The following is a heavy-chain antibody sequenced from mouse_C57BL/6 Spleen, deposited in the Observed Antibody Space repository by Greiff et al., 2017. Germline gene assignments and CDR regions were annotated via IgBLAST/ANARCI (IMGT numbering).Heavy chain of an antibody. D-gene: IGHD2-2*01. Sequence: VQLQQSGAELVRPGASVTLSCKASGYTFTDYEMHWVKQTPVHGLEWIGAIDPETGGTAYNQKFKGKAILTADKSSSTAYMELRSLTSEDSADYYCTRERLRLALDYWGQGTTVTVSS. CDR1: GYTFTDYE. CDR2: IDPETGGT. CDR3: TRERLRLALDY. J-gene: IGHJ4*01. V-gene: IGHV1-15*01.